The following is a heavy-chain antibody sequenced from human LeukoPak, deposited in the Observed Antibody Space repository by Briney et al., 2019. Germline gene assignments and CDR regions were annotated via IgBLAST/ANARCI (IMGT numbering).Heavy chain of an antibody. CDR3: AREPPGGGFDY. CDR1: GFTFSTYS. CDR2: ITSGSYI. J-gene: IGHJ4*02. Sequence: GGSLRLSCTASGFTFSTYSMNWVRQAPGRGLEWVSSITSGSYIYYADSVKGRFTISRDNAENSLYLQMNSLRAEDTAVYYCAREPPGGGFDYWGQGTLVTVSS. D-gene: IGHD3-16*01. V-gene: IGHV3-21*01.